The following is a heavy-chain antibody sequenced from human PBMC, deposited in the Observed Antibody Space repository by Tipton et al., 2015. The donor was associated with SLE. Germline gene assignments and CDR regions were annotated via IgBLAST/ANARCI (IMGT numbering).Heavy chain of an antibody. CDR3: ARSGYGRGSFFHH. J-gene: IGHJ1*01. CDR2: INHSGSP. D-gene: IGHD5-12*01. CDR1: DGSISRDSYY. V-gene: IGHV4-39*01. Sequence: TLSLTCTVSDGSISRDSYYWAWIRQSPVRGLEWIGEINHSGSPNYNPSLKSRVTISVHTSKNQFSLKLNSVTAADTAMYYCARSGYGRGSFFHHWGQGTRVTVSS.